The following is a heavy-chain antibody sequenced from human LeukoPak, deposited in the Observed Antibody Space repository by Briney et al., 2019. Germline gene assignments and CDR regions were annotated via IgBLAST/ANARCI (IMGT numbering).Heavy chain of an antibody. CDR1: GVTFSSYS. Sequence: VGSLRLSCAPSGVTFSSYSMNWVRQAPGKGLEWVSSVSSSSSYIYYADSVKGRFTISRDNAKNSLYLQMNSLRAEDTAVYYCARDPVVIGPLDAFDIWGQGTMVTVSS. CDR3: ARDPVVIGPLDAFDI. V-gene: IGHV3-21*01. D-gene: IGHD2/OR15-2a*01. CDR2: VSSSSSYI. J-gene: IGHJ3*02.